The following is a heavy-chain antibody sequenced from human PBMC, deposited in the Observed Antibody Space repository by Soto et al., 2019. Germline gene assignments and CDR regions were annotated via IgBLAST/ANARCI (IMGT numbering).Heavy chain of an antibody. CDR2: IHSSGSIM. Sequence: GGSLRLSCVASGFTFSSYSMNWVRQAPGKGLEWVSYIHSSGSIMHYVDSVKGRFTISRDNAKNSLYLQMNSLRDEDTAVYYCARDGGISRRYFDYWGKGTLVTVSS. J-gene: IGHJ4*02. CDR1: GFTFSSYS. D-gene: IGHD3-16*01. V-gene: IGHV3-48*02. CDR3: ARDGGISRRYFDY.